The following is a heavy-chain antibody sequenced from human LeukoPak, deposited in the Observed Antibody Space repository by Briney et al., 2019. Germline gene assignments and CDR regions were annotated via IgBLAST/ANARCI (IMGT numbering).Heavy chain of an antibody. CDR2: IKQDGSEK. V-gene: IGHV3-7*01. Sequence: GGSLRLSCAASGFIFSSYWMSWVRQAPGKGLEWVANIKQDGSEKYYVDSVEGRFTISRDNAKNSLYLQMNSLRAEDTAVYYCARDRQYYDILTGYYYYYMDVWGKGTTVTVSS. CDR3: ARDRQYYDILTGYYYYYMDV. D-gene: IGHD3-9*01. J-gene: IGHJ6*03. CDR1: GFIFSSYW.